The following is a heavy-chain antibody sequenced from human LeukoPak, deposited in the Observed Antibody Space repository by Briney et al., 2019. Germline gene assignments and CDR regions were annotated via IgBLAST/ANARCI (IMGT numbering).Heavy chain of an antibody. CDR2: INAVNGNT. D-gene: IGHD6-13*01. Sequence: ASVKVSCKASGYTFINYAINWGRQAPGQRLEWVGWINAVNGNTKYSPKFQGRVSLTRDTSATTAYMELSSLTSEDTAVYYCARGPRAAADDYWGQGTLVIVSS. CDR3: ARGPRAAADDY. J-gene: IGHJ4*02. CDR1: GYTFINYA. V-gene: IGHV1-3*01.